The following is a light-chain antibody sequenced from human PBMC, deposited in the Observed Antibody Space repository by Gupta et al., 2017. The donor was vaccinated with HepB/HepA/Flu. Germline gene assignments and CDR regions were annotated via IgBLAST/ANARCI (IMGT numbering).Light chain of an antibody. CDR2: EVT. Sequence: QSALTQPPSASGSPGQPVTISCTGTSSDVGGYNYVSWYQQHPGKAPKLMITEVTTRPSGGPDRFSGSKSGDTASLTVSGLQAEDEADYYCSSYAGSRNWVFGGG. V-gene: IGLV2-8*01. J-gene: IGLJ3*02. CDR3: SSYAGSRNWV. CDR1: SSDVGGYNY.